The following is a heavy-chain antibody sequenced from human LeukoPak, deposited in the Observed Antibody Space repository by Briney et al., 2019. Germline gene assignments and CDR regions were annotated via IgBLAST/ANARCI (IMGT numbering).Heavy chain of an antibody. CDR2: IYTSGST. CDR3: ARHSSSSGRYYFDY. CDR1: GGSISSYY. V-gene: IGHV4-4*09. J-gene: IGHJ4*02. Sequence: PSETLSLTCTVSGGSISSYYWSWIRQPPGKGLEWIGYIYTSGSTNYNPSLKSRVTISVDTSKNQFSLKLSSVTAADTAVYYCARHSSSSGRYYFDYWGQGTLVTVSS. D-gene: IGHD6-6*01.